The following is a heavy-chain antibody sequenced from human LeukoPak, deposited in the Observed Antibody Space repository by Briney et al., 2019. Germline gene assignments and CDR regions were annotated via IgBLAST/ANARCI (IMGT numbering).Heavy chain of an antibody. J-gene: IGHJ4*02. CDR3: ARAAGYQYSSPSNY. D-gene: IGHD6-13*01. Sequence: GGSLRLSCAAPGFTFSSYSMNWVRQAPGKGLEWVSSISSSYVYYADSVKGRLTISRDNAKNSLYLQMNSLRAEDTAVYYCARAAGYQYSSPSNYWGQGTLVTVSS. CDR2: ISSSYV. V-gene: IGHV3-21*01. CDR1: GFTFSSYS.